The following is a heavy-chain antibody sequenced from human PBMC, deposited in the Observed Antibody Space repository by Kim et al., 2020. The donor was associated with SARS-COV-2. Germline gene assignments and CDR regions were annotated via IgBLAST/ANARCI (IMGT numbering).Heavy chain of an antibody. D-gene: IGHD2-21*02. J-gene: IGHJ4*02. CDR2: ISSSSSYT. CDR3: ARLAYCGGDCLGEFDY. V-gene: IGHV3-11*03. CDR1: GFTFSDYQ. Sequence: GGSLRLSCAASGFTFSDYQISWIRQAPGKGLEWVSYISSSSSYTNYADSVKGRFTISRDNAKNSLFLQMNSLRAEDTAVYYCARLAYCGGDCLGEFDYWGQGTLVTVSS.